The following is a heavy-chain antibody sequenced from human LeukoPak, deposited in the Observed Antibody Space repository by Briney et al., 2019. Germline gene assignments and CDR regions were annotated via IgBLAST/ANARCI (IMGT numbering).Heavy chain of an antibody. CDR2: ISSSSSTI. V-gene: IGHV3-48*04. Sequence: GGSLRLSCAASGFTFSSYSMNWVRQAPGKGLEWVSYISSSSSTIYYADSVKGRLTISRDNAKNSLYLQMNSLRAEDTAVYYCARGWEVVRGVPYFDYWGQGTLVTVSS. J-gene: IGHJ4*02. D-gene: IGHD3-10*01. CDR3: ARGWEVVRGVPYFDY. CDR1: GFTFSSYS.